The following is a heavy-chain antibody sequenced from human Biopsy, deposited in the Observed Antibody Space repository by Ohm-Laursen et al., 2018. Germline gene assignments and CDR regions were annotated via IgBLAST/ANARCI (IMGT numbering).Heavy chain of an antibody. J-gene: IGHJ2*01. D-gene: IGHD2-2*01. CDR3: ARGRRHCSGTCSRWYFDL. Sequence: ASVKVSCKPSGYTFTAFSVRWLRQAPGQGLEWMGWINPKSGDTDYPQNFQGRVSMTRDTSISTAYMDLSRLRSDDTAVYYCARGRRHCSGTCSRWYFDLWGRGTLVTVSS. V-gene: IGHV1-2*02. CDR2: INPKSGDT. CDR1: GYTFTAFS.